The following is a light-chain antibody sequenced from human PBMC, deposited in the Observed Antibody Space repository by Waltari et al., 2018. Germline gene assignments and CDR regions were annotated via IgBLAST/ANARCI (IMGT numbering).Light chain of an antibody. CDR1: SSDVGRYNF. V-gene: IGLV2-14*03. J-gene: IGLJ1*01. CDR3: FSYTSFNTRV. Sequence: QSALTQPASVSGSPGQSIPISCTGTSSDVGRYNFVSWFQQHPGNAPKLVIHDVSDRPSGVSSRFSGSKSGNTASLTISGLQAEDEADYYCFSYTSFNTRVFGTGTKVTVL. CDR2: DVS.